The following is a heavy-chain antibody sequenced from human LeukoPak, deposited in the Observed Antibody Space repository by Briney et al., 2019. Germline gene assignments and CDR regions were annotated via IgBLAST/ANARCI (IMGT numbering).Heavy chain of an antibody. CDR2: IYNGGAT. CDR1: GFTFSSYS. CDR3: AREYGSGTFD. D-gene: IGHD2-2*01. V-gene: IGHV3-53*01. J-gene: IGHJ4*02. Sequence: GGSLRLSCAASGFTFSSYSMNWVRQAPGKGLECVSVIYNGGATYYADSVKGRFTISRDNSKNTLYLQMNSLRAEDTAVYFCAREYGSGTFDWGQGTLVTVSS.